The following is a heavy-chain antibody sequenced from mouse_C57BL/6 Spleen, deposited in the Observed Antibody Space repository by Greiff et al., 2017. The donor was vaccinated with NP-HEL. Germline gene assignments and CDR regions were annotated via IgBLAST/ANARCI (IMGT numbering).Heavy chain of an antibody. J-gene: IGHJ2*01. D-gene: IGHD2-1*01. V-gene: IGHV5-16*01. CDR3: ATLYYGNGYFDY. Sequence: EVHLVESEGGLVQPGSSMKLSCTASGFTFSDYYMAWVRQVPEKGLEWVANINYDGSSTYYLDSLKSRFIISRDNAKNILYLQMSSLKSEDTATYYCATLYYGNGYFDYWGQRTTLTVSS. CDR1: GFTFSDYY. CDR2: INYDGSST.